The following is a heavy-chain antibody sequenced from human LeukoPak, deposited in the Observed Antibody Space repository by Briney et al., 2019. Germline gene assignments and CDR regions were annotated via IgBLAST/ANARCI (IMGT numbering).Heavy chain of an antibody. Sequence: SRTLSLTCTVSGGSISSGDYYWSWIRQPPGKGLEWIGYIYYSGSTYYNPSLKSRVTISVDTSKNQFSLKLSSVTAADTAVYYCARGALPWFGELDYWGQGTLVTVSS. J-gene: IGHJ4*02. CDR2: IYYSGST. CDR3: ARGALPWFGELDY. D-gene: IGHD3-10*01. CDR1: GGSISSGDYY. V-gene: IGHV4-30-4*01.